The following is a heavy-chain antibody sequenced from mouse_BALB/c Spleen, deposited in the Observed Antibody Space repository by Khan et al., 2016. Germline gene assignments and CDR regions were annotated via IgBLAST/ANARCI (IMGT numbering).Heavy chain of an antibody. CDR3: ASCAYGYDEGFAY. Sequence: EVQLQESGAELVKPGASVKLSCTASGFNIKDSYMHWVKQRPEQGLEWIGRIDPANGNTKYDPKFQGKATITADTSSNTAYLQLSSLTSEDTAVYYCASCAYGYDEGFAYWGQGTLVTVSA. J-gene: IGHJ3*01. D-gene: IGHD2-2*01. CDR2: IDPANGNT. V-gene: IGHV14-3*02. CDR1: GFNIKDSY.